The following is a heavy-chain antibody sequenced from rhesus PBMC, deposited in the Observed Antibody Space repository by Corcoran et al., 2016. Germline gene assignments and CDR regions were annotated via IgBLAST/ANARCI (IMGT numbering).Heavy chain of an antibody. CDR3: ARRIGGGLDS. V-gene: IGHV4-127*01. Sequence: QVQLQESGPGLAKPSETLSLTCAVSGYSISSGHGRSWFLLPPGKGLVWIGFIGGVSGSTNYNPSLKSRVPISKDTSKNQFFLILNSVTAADTAVYYCARRIGGGLDSWGQGVVVTVSS. J-gene: IGHJ6*01. D-gene: IGHD2-2*01. CDR1: GYSISSGHG. CDR2: IGGVSGST.